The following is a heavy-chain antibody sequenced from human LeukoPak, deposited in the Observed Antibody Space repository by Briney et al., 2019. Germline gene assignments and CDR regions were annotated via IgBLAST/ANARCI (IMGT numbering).Heavy chain of an antibody. J-gene: IGHJ4*02. CDR1: GFTFSSLA. CDR2: ISGSVDST. D-gene: IGHD2-15*01. CDR3: AKDLLSGGNCYSIFHY. Sequence: GGSLRLSCAASGFTFSSLAMSWVRQAPGKGLEWVSGISGSVDSTYYAHSVKGRFTISRDNSKNTLYIQMNSLRAEDRAVYYCAKDLLSGGNCYSIFHYWGEGTLVTVSS. V-gene: IGHV3-23*01.